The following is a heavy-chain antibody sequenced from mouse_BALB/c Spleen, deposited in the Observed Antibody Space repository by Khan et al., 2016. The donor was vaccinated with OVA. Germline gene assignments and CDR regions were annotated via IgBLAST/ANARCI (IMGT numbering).Heavy chain of an antibody. CDR1: GYSFTSYY. CDR2: IDPFNGGT. V-gene: IGHV1S135*01. D-gene: IGHD2-4*01. CDR3: ARNGITTWFAY. J-gene: IGHJ3*01. Sequence: EVQLQESGPELMKPGASVKISCKASGYSFTSYYMHWVKQSYGKSLEWIGYIDPFNGGTSYNRKFKGKATLTVDKSSSTAYMHLSSLTSEDSAVYYCARNGITTWFAYWGQGTLVTVSA.